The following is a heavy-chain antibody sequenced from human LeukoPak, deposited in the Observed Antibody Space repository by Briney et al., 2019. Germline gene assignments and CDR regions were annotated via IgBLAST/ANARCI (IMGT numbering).Heavy chain of an antibody. CDR2: IIPIFGTA. D-gene: IGHD3-16*01. Sequence: RASVKVSCKASGGTFSSYAISWVRQAPGQGLEWMGGIIPIFGTANYAQKFQGRVTITADESTSTAYMELRSLRSDDTAVYYCARDPSLGLYTGGMEAFDIWGQGTMVTVSS. CDR1: GGTFSSYA. CDR3: ARDPSLGLYTGGMEAFDI. V-gene: IGHV1-69*13. J-gene: IGHJ3*02.